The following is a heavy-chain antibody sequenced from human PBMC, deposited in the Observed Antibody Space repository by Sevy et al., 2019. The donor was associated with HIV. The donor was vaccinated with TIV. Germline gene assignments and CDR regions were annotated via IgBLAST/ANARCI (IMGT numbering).Heavy chain of an antibody. V-gene: IGHV3-23*01. J-gene: IGHJ4*02. CDR3: AREGCTKPHDY. Sequence: QLGGPLRLSCAASGFTFSKYSMSWVRQPPGKGLEWVSTLSFDCGEINYADSVKGRFTISRDNSKSSVYLQMNNLRPEDTAVYYCAREGCTKPHDYWGQGTLVTVSS. D-gene: IGHD2-8*01. CDR1: GFTFSKYS. CDR2: LSFDCGEI.